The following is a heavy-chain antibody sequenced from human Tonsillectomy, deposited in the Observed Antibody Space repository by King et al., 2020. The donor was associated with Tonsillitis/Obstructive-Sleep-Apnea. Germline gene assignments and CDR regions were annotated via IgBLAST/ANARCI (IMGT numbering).Heavy chain of an antibody. CDR1: GGTFSRYA. J-gene: IGHJ4*02. CDR2: IIPIFGTA. V-gene: IGHV1-69*01. Sequence: HVQLVESGAEVKRPGSSVKVSCKASGGTFSRYAISWVRQAPGQGLEWMGGIIPIFGTADYAQKFQGRVTITADESTSTAYMELSSLRSEDTAVYYCAGSWSGSSWNYFDYWGQGTLVTVSS. CDR3: AGSWSGSSWNYFDY. D-gene: IGHD3-3*01.